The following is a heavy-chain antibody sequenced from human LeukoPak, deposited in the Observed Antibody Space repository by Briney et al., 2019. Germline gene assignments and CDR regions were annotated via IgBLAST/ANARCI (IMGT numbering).Heavy chain of an antibody. V-gene: IGHV4-31*03. J-gene: IGHJ5*02. CDR2: IYYSGST. CDR1: GGPISSGGYY. D-gene: IGHD5-12*01. CDR3: ARALGSYSGYDYYWFDP. Sequence: SQTLSLTCTVSGGPISSGGYYWSWIRQHPGKGLEWIGYIYYSGSTYYRPSLKSRVTISVDTSKKQFSLNVTSVTAADTAVYYCARALGSYSGYDYYWFDPWGQGTPVTVSS.